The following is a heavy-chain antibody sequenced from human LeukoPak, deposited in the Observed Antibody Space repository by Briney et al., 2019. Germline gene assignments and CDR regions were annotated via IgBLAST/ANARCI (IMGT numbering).Heavy chain of an antibody. CDR1: GFTFSSYG. D-gene: IGHD3-22*01. CDR2: ISSSGSTI. V-gene: IGHV3-48*04. Sequence: GGSLRLSCAASGFTFSSYGMHWVRQAPGKGLEWVSYISSSGSTIYYADSVKGRFTISRDNAKNSLYLQMNSLRAEDTAVYYCARDQFYDSSGTLGYWGQGTLVTVSS. CDR3: ARDQFYDSSGTLGY. J-gene: IGHJ4*02.